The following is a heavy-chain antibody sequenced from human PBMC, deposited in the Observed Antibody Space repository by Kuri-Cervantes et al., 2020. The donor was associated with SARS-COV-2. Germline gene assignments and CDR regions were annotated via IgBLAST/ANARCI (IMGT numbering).Heavy chain of an antibody. CDR1: AFTFNNYG. V-gene: IGHV3-23*01. CDR3: AKGSRRSVASLIFDY. J-gene: IGHJ4*02. Sequence: GGSLRLSCAASAFTFNNYGMSWVRQAPGKGLEWVAIISYSGENTYYADSVKGRFTISRDNSKNTVYLQMNSLRAEDTAIYHCAKGSRRSVASLIFDYWGQGTLVTDSS. D-gene: IGHD5-12*01. CDR2: ISYSGENT.